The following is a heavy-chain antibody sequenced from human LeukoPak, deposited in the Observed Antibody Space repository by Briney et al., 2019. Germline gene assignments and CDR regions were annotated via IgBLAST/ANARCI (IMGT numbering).Heavy chain of an antibody. J-gene: IGHJ4*02. CDR1: GFTFSSYW. CDR3: ARDWDTAMVTGFDY. D-gene: IGHD5-18*01. CDR2: IKQDGSEK. V-gene: IGHV3-7*01. Sequence: GGSLRLSCAASGFTFSSYWMSWVRQAPGKGLEWVANIKQDGSEKYYVDSVKGRFTISRDNAKNSLYLQMNSLRAEDTAVYYCARDWDTAMVTGFDYWGQGTLVTVSS.